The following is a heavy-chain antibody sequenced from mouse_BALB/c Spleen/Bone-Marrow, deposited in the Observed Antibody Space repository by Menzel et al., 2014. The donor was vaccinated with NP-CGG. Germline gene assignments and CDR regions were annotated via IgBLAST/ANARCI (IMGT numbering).Heavy chain of an antibody. CDR1: GFTFSDFY. D-gene: IGHD2-10*02. V-gene: IGHV7-1*02. CDR3: ARDVGYGNYFVY. CDR2: SRNKAKYYTT. Sequence: VKLQESGGGLVQPGDSLRLSCATSGFTFSDFYMEWVRQPPGKRLEWIAASRNKAKYYTTEYSASVKGRFIVSRDTSQSVLYLQMNALRAEDTAIYYCARDVGYGNYFVYWGQGTLVTVSA. J-gene: IGHJ3*01.